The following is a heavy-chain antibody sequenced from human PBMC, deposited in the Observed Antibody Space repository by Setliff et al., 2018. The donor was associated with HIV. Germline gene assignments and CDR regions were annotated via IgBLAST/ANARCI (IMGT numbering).Heavy chain of an antibody. V-gene: IGHV3-23*01. CDR2: VGAVGAPT. CDR3: AKVFAYGIDGFDI. Sequence: GESLRLSCAASGFTFSTYAMGWVRQAPGKGLEWVSTVGAVGAPTHYAESVKGRFTISKDNSRDTLYLQMSSLREEDTAVYYCAKVFAYGIDGFDIWGQGTMVTVSS. J-gene: IGHJ3*02. CDR1: GFTFSTYA. D-gene: IGHD3-16*01.